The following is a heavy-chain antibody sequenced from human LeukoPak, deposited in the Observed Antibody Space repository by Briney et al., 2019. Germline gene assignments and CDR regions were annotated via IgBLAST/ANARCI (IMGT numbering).Heavy chain of an antibody. J-gene: IGHJ4*02. D-gene: IGHD6-19*01. V-gene: IGHV1-2*02. Sequence: ASVKVSCKASGYTFTDYYMHWVRQAPGQGLEWMGWINPNSGGTNYAQKFQGRVTMTRDTSISTAYMELSRLRSDDTAVYYCARDRRIAVAGTLVVYWGQGTLVTVSS. CDR2: INPNSGGT. CDR1: GYTFTDYY. CDR3: ARDRRIAVAGTLVVY.